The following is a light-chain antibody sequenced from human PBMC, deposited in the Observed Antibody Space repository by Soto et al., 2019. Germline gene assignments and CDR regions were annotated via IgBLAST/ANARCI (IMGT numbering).Light chain of an antibody. J-gene: IGKJ4*01. CDR3: QQVDSYPLT. V-gene: IGKV1-9*01. CDR1: QGISSY. CDR2: RAS. Sequence: IQLTQSPSSLAASVGDRVTITCRASQGISSYLAWYQQRPGQAPKLLIYRASNLRPGVPSRFSGSGSGTDFTLTISNLQPEDFATYHCQQVDSYPLTFGGGT.